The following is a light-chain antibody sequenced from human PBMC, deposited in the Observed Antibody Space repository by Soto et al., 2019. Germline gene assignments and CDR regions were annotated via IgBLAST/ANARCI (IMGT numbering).Light chain of an antibody. CDR2: GAS. Sequence: DIQMTQSPYSLAASVGDRVTISCRASQNISTYLNWYQQKPGQVPTLLIYGASSLQSGVPSRFSDSGSGTDFTLSISSLQRADFATYACQQSYSTPHTFGQGTKLEIK. J-gene: IGKJ2*01. CDR1: QNISTY. CDR3: QQSYSTPHT. V-gene: IGKV1-39*01.